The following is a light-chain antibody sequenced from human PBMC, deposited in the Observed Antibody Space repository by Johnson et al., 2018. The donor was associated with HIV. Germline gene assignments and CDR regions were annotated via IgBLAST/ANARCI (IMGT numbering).Light chain of an antibody. V-gene: IGLV1-51*02. Sequence: QSVLTQPPSVSAAPGQRVNISCSGHSSNIENYFVSWYQQLPGAAPRLLIYEDYKRPSGIPDRFSGSKSGASATLGITGLQTGDEADYYCGVWDDSLSPHNAVGTVTTITVL. CDR1: SSNIENYF. J-gene: IGLJ1*01. CDR2: EDY. CDR3: GVWDDSLSPHNA.